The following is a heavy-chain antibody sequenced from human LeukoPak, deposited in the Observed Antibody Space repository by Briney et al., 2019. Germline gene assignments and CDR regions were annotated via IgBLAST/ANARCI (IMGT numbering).Heavy chain of an antibody. CDR2: MNPNSGNT. V-gene: IGHV1-8*01. J-gene: IGHJ4*02. CDR1: GYTFTSYD. D-gene: IGHD2-2*01. CDR3: ARGYRYCSSTSCSYYFDF. Sequence: ASVKVSCKASGYTFTSYDINWVRQATGQGLEWMGWMNPNSGNTGYAQKFQGRVTSTRNTSISTAYMELSSLRSEDTAVYYCARGYRYCSSTSCSYYFDFWGQGTLVTVSS.